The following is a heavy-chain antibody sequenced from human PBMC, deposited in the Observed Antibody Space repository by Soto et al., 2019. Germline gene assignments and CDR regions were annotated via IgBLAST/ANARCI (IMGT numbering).Heavy chain of an antibody. D-gene: IGHD6-19*01. J-gene: IGHJ4*02. CDR1: GGAISSLF. V-gene: IGHV4-59*08. CDR2: IYYRRNT. Sequence: QVQLQESGPGLVKPSETLSLTCTVPGGAISSLFWSWIRQPPGKGLECMGYIYYRRNTNYNPSLRSRDTISVATSKNQFALKLSSVTAADPAVYYWERHGWSNVDYWGQGTLVTFSS. CDR3: ERHGWSNVDY.